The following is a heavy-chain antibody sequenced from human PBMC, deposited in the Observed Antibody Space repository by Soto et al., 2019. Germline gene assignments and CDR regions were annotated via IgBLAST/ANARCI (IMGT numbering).Heavy chain of an antibody. J-gene: IGHJ4*02. CDR2: TYYRSKWYY. CDR1: GDSVPSNSAG. CDR3: TRGGIVDPIGFDY. Sequence: SQTLSLTCAITGDSVPSNSAGWSWVRQSPSRGLEWLGRTYYRSKWYYEYAVSVRGRITISRDNSKNRLYLQMNSLRAEDTAVYYCTRGGIVDPIGFDYWGQGSLVTVPQ. V-gene: IGHV6-1*01. D-gene: IGHD1-26*01.